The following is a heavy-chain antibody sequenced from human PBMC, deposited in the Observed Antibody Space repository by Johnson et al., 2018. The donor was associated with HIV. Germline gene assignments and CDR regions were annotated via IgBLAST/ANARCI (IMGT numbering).Heavy chain of an antibody. J-gene: IGHJ3*01. CDR2: ISYDGSNK. CDR1: GFTLSTYG. D-gene: IGHD5-12*01. V-gene: IGHV3-30*03. CDR3: ATGDDDGF. Sequence: QVQLVESGGGVVQPGRSLRLSCAASGFTLSTYGMHWVRQAPGKGLEWVAVISYDGSNKYYADSVKGRFTTSRDNSKNTLFLQMNSLRTEDTAVYYCATGDDDGFWGQGTIVTVSS.